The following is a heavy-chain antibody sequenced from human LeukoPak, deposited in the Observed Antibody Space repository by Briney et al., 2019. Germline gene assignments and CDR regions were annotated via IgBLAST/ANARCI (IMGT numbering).Heavy chain of an antibody. D-gene: IGHD2-2*01. CDR1: GGSISSYY. J-gene: IGHJ3*02. CDR3: ARVVVVVPAAIVYAFDI. CDR2: IYYSGST. Sequence: SETLSLTCTVSGGSISSYYWSWIRQPPGKGLEWIGYIYYSGSTYYNPSLKSRVTISVDTSKNQFSLKLSSVTAADTAVYYCARVVVVVPAAIVYAFDIWGQGTMVTVSS. V-gene: IGHV4-59*08.